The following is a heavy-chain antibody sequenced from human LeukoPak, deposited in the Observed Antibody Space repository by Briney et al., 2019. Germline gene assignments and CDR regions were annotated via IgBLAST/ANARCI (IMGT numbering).Heavy chain of an antibody. CDR2: IYYSGST. D-gene: IGHD2-2*01. V-gene: IGHV4-59*12. J-gene: IGHJ4*02. CDR3: ARRGCSSTSCSIPRPAPFDY. Sequence: SETLSLTCTVSGGSISSYYWSWIRQPPGKGLEWIGYIYYSGSTNYNPSLKSRVTISVDTSVNQFSLKLSSVTAADTAVYYCARRGCSSTSCSIPRPAPFDYWGQGTLVTVSS. CDR1: GGSISSYY.